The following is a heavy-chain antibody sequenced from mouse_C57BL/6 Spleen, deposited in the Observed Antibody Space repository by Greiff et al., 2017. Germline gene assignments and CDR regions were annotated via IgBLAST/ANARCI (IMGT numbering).Heavy chain of an antibody. CDR2: INYDGSST. D-gene: IGHD2-3*01. Sequence: EVQRVESEGGLVQPGSSMKLSCTASGFTFSDYYMAWVRQVPEKGLEWVANINYDGSSTYYLDSLKSRFIISRDNAKNILYLQMSSLKSEDTATYYCARVYDRRYAMDYWGQGTSVTVSS. CDR1: GFTFSDYY. V-gene: IGHV5-16*01. J-gene: IGHJ4*01. CDR3: ARVYDRRYAMDY.